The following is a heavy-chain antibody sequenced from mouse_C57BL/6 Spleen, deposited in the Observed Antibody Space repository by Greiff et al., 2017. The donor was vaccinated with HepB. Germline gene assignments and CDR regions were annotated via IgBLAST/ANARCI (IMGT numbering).Heavy chain of an antibody. Sequence: QVQLKQSGAELMKPGASVKLSCKATGYTFTGYWIEWVKQRPGHGLEWIGEILPGSGSTNYNEKFKGKATFTADTSSNTAYMQLSSLTTEDSAIYYCARSVYYDYDGRFYAMDYWGQGTSVTVSS. V-gene: IGHV1-9*01. D-gene: IGHD2-4*01. J-gene: IGHJ4*01. CDR3: ARSVYYDYDGRFYAMDY. CDR1: GYTFTGYW. CDR2: ILPGSGST.